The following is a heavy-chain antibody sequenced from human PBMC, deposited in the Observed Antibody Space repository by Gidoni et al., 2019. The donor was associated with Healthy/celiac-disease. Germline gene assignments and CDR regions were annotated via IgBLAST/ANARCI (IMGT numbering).Heavy chain of an antibody. CDR1: GSTSTSYY. CDR3: AGDRGLLRFLEWLLYY. D-gene: IGHD3-3*01. J-gene: IGHJ4*02. V-gene: IGHV1-46*01. CDR2: ITPSGGST. Sequence: QVQLVQSGAEVTKPGASVKVSCKASGSTSTSYYMHWERQAPGQGLEWMGIITPSGGSTSYAQRFQGRVTMTRDTSTSTVYMELSSLRSEDTAVYYCAGDRGLLRFLEWLLYYWGQGTLVTVSS.